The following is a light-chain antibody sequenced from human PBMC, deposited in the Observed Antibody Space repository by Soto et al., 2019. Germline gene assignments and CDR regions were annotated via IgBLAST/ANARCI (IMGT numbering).Light chain of an antibody. CDR3: TSFTSSSTQV. J-gene: IGLJ1*01. Sequence: QSVLAQPASVSGSPGQSITISCTGTSGDVDAFDYVSWYQQHPGKAPKLMIFEVSDRPSGVSDRFSGSKSGSMASLTISGLQAEDEADYSCTSFTSSSTQVFGTGTKVTV. CDR2: EVS. CDR1: SGDVDAFDY. V-gene: IGLV2-14*01.